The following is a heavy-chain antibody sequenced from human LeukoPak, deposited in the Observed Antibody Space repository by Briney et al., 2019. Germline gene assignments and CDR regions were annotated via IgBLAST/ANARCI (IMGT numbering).Heavy chain of an antibody. CDR2: IYYSGST. J-gene: IGHJ4*02. D-gene: IGHD3-22*01. Sequence: ASETLSLTCTVSGGSISSSGYYWGWLRQPPGKGLEWIASIYYSGSTYYNPSLKSRFTISVDTSKNQFSLKLSSVTAADTSVYYCARQYYYDSSGYYFAYWGQGTLVTVSS. V-gene: IGHV4-39*01. CDR3: ARQYYYDSSGYYFAY. CDR1: GGSISSSGYY.